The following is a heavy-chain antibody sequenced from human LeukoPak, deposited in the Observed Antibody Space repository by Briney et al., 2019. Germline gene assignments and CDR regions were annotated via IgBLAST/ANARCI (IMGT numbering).Heavy chain of an antibody. CDR1: GYSISSGYY. J-gene: IGHJ4*02. V-gene: IGHV4-38-2*02. Sequence: PSETLSLTCAVSGYSISSGYYWGWIGQPPGKGLDWIGSIYHSGSTYYNPSLKSRVTISVDTSKNQFSLKLSSVTAADTAVYYCARDQSAYSSGWYSNFDYWGQGTLVTVSS. D-gene: IGHD6-19*01. CDR2: IYHSGST. CDR3: ARDQSAYSSGWYSNFDY.